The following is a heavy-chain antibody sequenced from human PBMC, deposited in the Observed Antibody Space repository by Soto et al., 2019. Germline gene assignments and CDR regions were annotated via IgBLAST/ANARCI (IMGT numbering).Heavy chain of an antibody. J-gene: IGHJ4*02. D-gene: IGHD3-10*01. V-gene: IGHV3-23*01. Sequence: VSLRLSCAASGFTFSSYAMTWVRQAPGKGLEWISAISGTGGTTYYADSVQGRFTISRDNSKNTLYLRMNSLRAEDTALYYCAKLWFGELAPVDYWGQGTLVTVSS. CDR2: ISGTGGTT. CDR3: AKLWFGELAPVDY. CDR1: GFTFSSYA.